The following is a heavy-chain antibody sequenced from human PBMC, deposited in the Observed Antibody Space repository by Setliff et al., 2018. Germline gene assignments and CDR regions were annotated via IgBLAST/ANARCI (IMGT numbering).Heavy chain of an antibody. CDR3: ARERYFDWFFED. J-gene: IGHJ4*01. D-gene: IGHD3-9*01. Sequence: SETLSLTCSVYGESFSNNYWSWIRQSPGRGLEWIGESNHGGSTSYNPSLKSRLTMLVDTSKNQFSLKLTSVTAADSAVYYCARERYFDWFFEDWGHGTLVTVSS. V-gene: IGHV4-34*01. CDR1: GESFSNNY. CDR2: SNHGGST.